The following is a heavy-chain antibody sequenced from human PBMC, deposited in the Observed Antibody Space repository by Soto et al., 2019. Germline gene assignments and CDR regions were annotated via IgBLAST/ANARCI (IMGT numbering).Heavy chain of an antibody. CDR3: ARVLSGTRDTYFDD. CDR1: GGSISSYY. D-gene: IGHD1-7*01. J-gene: IGHJ4*02. CDR2: IYYSGST. Sequence: PSETLSLTCTVSGGSISSYYWSWIRQPPGKGLEWIGYIYYSGSTNYNPSLKSRVTISVDTSKNQFSLKLSSVTAADTAVYYCARVLSGTRDTYFDDWGQGTLVTVSS. V-gene: IGHV4-59*01.